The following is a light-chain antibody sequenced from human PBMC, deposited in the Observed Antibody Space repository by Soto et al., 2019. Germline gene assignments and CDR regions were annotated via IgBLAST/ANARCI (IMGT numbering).Light chain of an antibody. CDR2: EVS. V-gene: IGLV2-14*01. CDR1: SYDVGGYNY. J-gene: IGLJ3*02. Sequence: QSALTQPASVSGSPGQSITISCTGTSYDVGGYNYVSWYQQYPGKAPKLMIYEVSERPSGVSNRFSGSKSGDTASLTISGPQAEDEAYYYCSSYTTSSTMMFGGGTKLTVL. CDR3: SSYTTSSTMM.